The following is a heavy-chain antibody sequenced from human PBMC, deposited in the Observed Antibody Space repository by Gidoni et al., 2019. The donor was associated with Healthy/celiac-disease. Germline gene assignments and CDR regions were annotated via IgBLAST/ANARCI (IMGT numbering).Heavy chain of an antibody. CDR3: ARDRRGAVAGRNYFDY. CDR1: GCSIRRGSYY. V-gene: IGHV4-61*02. CDR2: CYTSGST. J-gene: IGHJ4*02. Sequence: QVQLQESGPGLVKPSQPLSLTFTVSGCSIRRGSYYWSWTRQPAGKGLEWIGRCYTSGSTNYNPSLKGRVTISVDTSKNQFSLKLSSVTAADTAVYYCARDRRGAVAGRNYFDYWGQGTLVTVSS. D-gene: IGHD6-19*01.